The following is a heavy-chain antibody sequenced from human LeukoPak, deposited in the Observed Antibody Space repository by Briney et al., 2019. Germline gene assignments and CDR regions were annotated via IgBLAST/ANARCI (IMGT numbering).Heavy chain of an antibody. CDR1: GVSISSGGYY. V-gene: IGHV4-31*03. CDR2: FDCSSST. Sequence: PSQTLSLTCTVSGVSISSGGYYWSWLRQHPGKGLEWIGYFDCSSSTYYNPSIKSRVTISVDTSKNQFSLKLSSVTAADTAVYYCARGERAMIVGAPNWFDPWGQGTLVTVSS. J-gene: IGHJ5*02. D-gene: IGHD3-22*01. CDR3: ARGERAMIVGAPNWFDP.